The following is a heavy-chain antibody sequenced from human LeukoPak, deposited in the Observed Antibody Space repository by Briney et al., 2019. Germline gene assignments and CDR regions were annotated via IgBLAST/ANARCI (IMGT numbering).Heavy chain of an antibody. CDR2: IYTSGGT. V-gene: IGHV4-61*02. CDR3: ARESLGPPYYFDY. Sequence: SETLSLTCSVSGGSISSGSDYWGWVRQPAGKGLEWIGRIYTSGGTNYNPSLKSRVTISVDTSKNQFSLKLTSVTAADTAVYYCARESLGPPYYFDYWGQGTLVTVSS. CDR1: GGSISSGSDY. D-gene: IGHD1-26*01. J-gene: IGHJ4*02.